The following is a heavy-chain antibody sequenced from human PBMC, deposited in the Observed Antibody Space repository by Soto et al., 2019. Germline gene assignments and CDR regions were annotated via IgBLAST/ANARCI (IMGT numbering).Heavy chain of an antibody. CDR2: IYYSGST. D-gene: IGHD3-3*01. Sequence: SETLSLTCTVSGGSISSGDYYWGWILHPPGKGLEWIGYIYYSGSTYYNPSLKSRVTISVDTSKNQFSLKLSSVTAADTAAYYCARDLSKITIFGVVPSNWFDPWGQGTLVTVSS. J-gene: IGHJ5*02. V-gene: IGHV4-30-4*01. CDR3: ARDLSKITIFGVVPSNWFDP. CDR1: GGSISSGDYY.